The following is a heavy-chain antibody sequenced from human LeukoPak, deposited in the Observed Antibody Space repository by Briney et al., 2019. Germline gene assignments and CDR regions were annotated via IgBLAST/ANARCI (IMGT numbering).Heavy chain of an antibody. Sequence: GGSLRLSCAASGFTVSSNYMSWVRQAPGKGLEWVSAISGSGGSTYYADSVKGRFTVSRDNSKNTLYLQMNSLRAEDTAVYYCAKIGILMVYAEFDYWGQGTLVTVSS. J-gene: IGHJ4*02. D-gene: IGHD2-8*01. CDR3: AKIGILMVYAEFDY. CDR1: GFTVSSNY. CDR2: ISGSGGST. V-gene: IGHV3-23*01.